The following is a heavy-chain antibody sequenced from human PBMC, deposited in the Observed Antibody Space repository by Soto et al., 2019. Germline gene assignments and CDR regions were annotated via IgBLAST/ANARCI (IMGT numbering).Heavy chain of an antibody. CDR3: ARRYCASDNCPLFYYFVDL. J-gene: IGHJ6*02. Sequence: SVKVSCKASGGTFNKFAFSWVRQAPGQGFEWMGGIIPVFRSANYAQRFRGRITITADEYTSTVYLYLNDLRSDDTAVYYCARRYCASDNCPLFYYFVDLWGLGTTVTAP. CDR1: GGTFNKFA. V-gene: IGHV1-69*13. CDR2: IIPVFRSA. D-gene: IGHD2-21*02.